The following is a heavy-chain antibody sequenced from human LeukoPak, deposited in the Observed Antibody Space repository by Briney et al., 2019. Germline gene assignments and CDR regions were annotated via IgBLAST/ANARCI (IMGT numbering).Heavy chain of an antibody. D-gene: IGHD6-6*01. J-gene: IGHJ3*02. Sequence: SVRVSCKASGGTLSSYAISWVRQAPGQGLEWMGGIIPIFGTANYAQKFQGRVTITTDESTSTAYMELSSLRSEDTAVYYCARRSVSIAARLTFDIWGQGTMVTVSS. CDR3: ARRSVSIAARLTFDI. CDR2: IIPIFGTA. V-gene: IGHV1-69*05. CDR1: GGTLSSYA.